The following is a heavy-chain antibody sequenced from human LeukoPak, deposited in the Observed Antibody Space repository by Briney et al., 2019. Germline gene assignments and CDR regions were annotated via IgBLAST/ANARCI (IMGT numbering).Heavy chain of an antibody. V-gene: IGHV3-7*01. J-gene: IGHJ4*02. CDR1: GIMFSGYW. Sequence: GGSLRLSCTASGIMFSGYWMSWVRQAPGKGLEWVAHIKQHGTEKYYVDSVKGRFTISRDDAKKSVYLQMNSLRAEDTAVYYCASDGGPFDHWGQGILVTVAS. D-gene: IGHD3-16*01. CDR3: ASDGGPFDH. CDR2: IKQHGTEK.